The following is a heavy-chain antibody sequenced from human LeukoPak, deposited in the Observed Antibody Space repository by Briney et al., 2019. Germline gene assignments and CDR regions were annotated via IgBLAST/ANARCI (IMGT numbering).Heavy chain of an antibody. V-gene: IGHV4-59*01. CDR3: ARGVWFGELYYYYYYYMDV. Sequence: SETLSLTCTVSGGSISSYYWSWIRQPPGKGLEWIGYIYYSGSTNYNPSLKSRVTISVDTSKNQFSLKLSSVTAADTAVYYCARGVWFGELYYYYYYYMDVWGKGTTVTVSS. D-gene: IGHD3-10*01. J-gene: IGHJ6*03. CDR2: IYYSGST. CDR1: GGSISSYY.